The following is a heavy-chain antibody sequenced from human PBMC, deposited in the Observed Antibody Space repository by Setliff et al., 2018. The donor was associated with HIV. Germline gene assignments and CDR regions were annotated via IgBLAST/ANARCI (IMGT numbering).Heavy chain of an antibody. D-gene: IGHD6-6*01. Sequence: PSETLSLTCTVSGGSISSHYWSWIRQPPGKGLEWIGYIYYSGSTNYNPSLKSRVTISVDTSKNQFSLKLCSVTAADTAVYYCARDRGSSYYYYYYMDVWGKGTTVTVSS. V-gene: IGHV4-59*11. CDR3: ARDRGSSYYYYYYMDV. J-gene: IGHJ6*03. CDR1: GGSISSHY. CDR2: IYYSGST.